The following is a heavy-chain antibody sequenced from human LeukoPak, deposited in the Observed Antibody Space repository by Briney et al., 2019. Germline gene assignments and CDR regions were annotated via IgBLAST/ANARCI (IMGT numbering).Heavy chain of an antibody. Sequence: PSETLSLTCAVYGGSFGGYYWSWIRQPPGKGLEWIGEINHSGSTNYNSSLKSRVTISVDTSKNQFSLKLSSVTAADTAVYYCARGPGYLAYYYGMDVWGQGTTVTVSS. CDR1: GGSFGGYY. CDR3: ARGPGYLAYYYGMDV. J-gene: IGHJ6*02. V-gene: IGHV4-34*01. D-gene: IGHD3-9*01. CDR2: INHSGST.